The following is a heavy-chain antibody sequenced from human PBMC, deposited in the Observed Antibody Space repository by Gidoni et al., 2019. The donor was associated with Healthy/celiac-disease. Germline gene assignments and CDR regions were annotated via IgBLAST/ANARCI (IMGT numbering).Heavy chain of an antibody. Sequence: LVQSGGEVKKPGASVKVSCKTSGYTFITYGISWVRQAPGQGLEWMGWISAYNSNTNYSKKVQGRLSMTTDTSTSTAYMELRSLRSDDTAVYYCARDGGGPVAGSRVHYWGQGTLVTVSS. V-gene: IGHV1-18*01. CDR2: ISAYNSNT. CDR1: GYTFITYG. J-gene: IGHJ4*02. CDR3: ARDGGGPVAGSRVHY. D-gene: IGHD6-19*01.